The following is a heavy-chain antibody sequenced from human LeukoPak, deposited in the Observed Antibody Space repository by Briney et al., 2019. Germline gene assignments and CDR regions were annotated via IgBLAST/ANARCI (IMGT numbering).Heavy chain of an antibody. D-gene: IGHD6-13*01. J-gene: IGHJ4*02. CDR3: ARGPTAAGGGY. CDR2: IYRDGNT. CDR1: EFTVSNNY. V-gene: IGHV3-53*01. Sequence: GGSLRLSCTASEFTVSNNYMTWVRQAPGKGLEWVSVIYRDGNTYYADSVKGRFTISRDNAKNSLYLQMNSLRAEDTAVYYCARGPTAAGGGYWGQGTLVTVSS.